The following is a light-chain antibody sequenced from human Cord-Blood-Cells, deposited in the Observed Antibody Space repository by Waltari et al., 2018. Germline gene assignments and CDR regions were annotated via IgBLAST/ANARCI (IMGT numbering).Light chain of an antibody. Sequence: EMLLSHSPASLALSPGESTAVPCRASQSVSSSYLAWYQQKPGQATRLLIYGASSRATGIPDRFSGSGSGTDFTLTISRLEPEDFAVYYCQQYGSSLLTFGGGTKVEIK. CDR2: GAS. CDR1: QSVSSSY. CDR3: QQYGSSLLT. V-gene: IGKV3-20*01. J-gene: IGKJ4*01.